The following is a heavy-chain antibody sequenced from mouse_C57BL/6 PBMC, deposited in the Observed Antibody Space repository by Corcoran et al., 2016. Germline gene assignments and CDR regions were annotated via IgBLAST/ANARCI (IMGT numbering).Heavy chain of an antibody. Sequence: QIPLVQSGPELKKPGETVKISCKASGYTFTTYGMSWVKQVPGKGLKWMGGINTYSGVPTYADDFKGRFAFSLETSASTAYLQINNLKNEDTATYFCARRGYYGYEDAMDYWGQGTSVTVSS. J-gene: IGHJ4*01. CDR3: ARRGYYGYEDAMDY. CDR2: INTYSGVP. D-gene: IGHD2-2*01. CDR1: GYTFTTYG. V-gene: IGHV9-3*01.